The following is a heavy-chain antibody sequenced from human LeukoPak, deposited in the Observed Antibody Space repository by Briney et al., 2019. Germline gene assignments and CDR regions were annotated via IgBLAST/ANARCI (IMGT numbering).Heavy chain of an antibody. J-gene: IGHJ6*02. V-gene: IGHV4-59*01. Sequence: SETLSLTCTVSRGSISSYYWSWIRHPPRKGLEWIGYIYYSGSTNYNTSLKSRVTISVDTSKNQFSLKLSSVTAADTAVYYCARIRHSGIDYYYYGMDGWGQGTTVTV. D-gene: IGHD3-10*01. CDR1: RGSISSYY. CDR3: ARIRHSGIDYYYYGMDG. CDR2: IYYSGST.